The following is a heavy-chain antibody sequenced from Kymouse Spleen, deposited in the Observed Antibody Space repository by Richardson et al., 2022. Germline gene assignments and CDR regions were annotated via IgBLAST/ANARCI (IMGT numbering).Heavy chain of an antibody. V-gene: IGHV4-39*01. CDR2: IYYSGST. Sequence: QLQLQESGPGLVKPSETLSLTCTVSGGSISSSSYYWGWIRQPPGKGLEWIGSIYYSGSTYYNPSLKSRVTISVDTSKNQFSLKLSSVTAADTAVYYCARHEITGTTDYWGQGTLVTVSS. J-gene: IGHJ4*02. CDR3: ARHEITGTTDY. CDR1: GGSISSSSYY. D-gene: IGHD1-7*01.